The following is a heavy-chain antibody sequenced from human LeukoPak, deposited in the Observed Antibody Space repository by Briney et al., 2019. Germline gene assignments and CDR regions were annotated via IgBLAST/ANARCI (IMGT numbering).Heavy chain of an antibody. CDR3: ARGKVSGWYRVPFDY. V-gene: IGHV4-4*02. Sequence: PSETLSLTCAVSGGSISSSNWWSWVRQPPGKGLEWIGEIYHSGSTNYNPSLKSRVTISVDKSKNQFSLKLSSVTAADTAVYYCARGKVSGWYRVPFDYWGQGTLVTVSS. CDR2: IYHSGST. J-gene: IGHJ4*02. D-gene: IGHD6-19*01. CDR1: GGSISSSNW.